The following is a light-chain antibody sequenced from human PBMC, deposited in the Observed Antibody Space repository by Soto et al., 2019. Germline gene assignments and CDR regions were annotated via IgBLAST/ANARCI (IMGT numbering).Light chain of an antibody. CDR2: VNSDGSH. CDR3: QTWATGWV. V-gene: IGLV4-69*01. CDR1: SGQSSYA. J-gene: IGLJ3*02. Sequence: QLVLTQSPSASASLGASVKLTCTLSSGQSSYAIAWHQQQPEKGPRFLMKVNSDGSHTKGDGIPDRFSGSSSGAERYLTISGLLSEDEADYYCQTWATGWVFGGGTKLTVL.